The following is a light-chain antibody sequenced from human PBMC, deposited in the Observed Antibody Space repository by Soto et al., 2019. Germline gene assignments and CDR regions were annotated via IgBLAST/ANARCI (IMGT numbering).Light chain of an antibody. CDR3: QSYDTSVSAWV. V-gene: IGLV1-40*01. Sequence: QSVLTQPPSVSGAPGQRVTISCTGRSSNIGTPYDVHWYQQLPGTAPKLLIYGNSNRPSGVPDRFSGSKSDISASLAITGLQAEDEADYYCQSYDTSVSAWVFGGGPKLTVL. CDR2: GNS. CDR1: SSNIGTPYD. J-gene: IGLJ3*02.